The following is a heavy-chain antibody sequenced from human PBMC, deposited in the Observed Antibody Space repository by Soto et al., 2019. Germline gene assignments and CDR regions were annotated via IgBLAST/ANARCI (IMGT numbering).Heavy chain of an antibody. Sequence: ASVKVSCKASGYTFTGYYMHWVRQAPGQGLEWMGWINPNSGGTNYAQKFQGRVTMTRDTSISTAYMELSRLRSDDTAVYYCARELGYGSGGSGYFHWFDPWGQGTMVTVSS. J-gene: IGHJ5*02. V-gene: IGHV1-2*02. CDR2: INPNSGGT. CDR1: GYTFTGYY. D-gene: IGHD2-15*01. CDR3: ARELGYGSGGSGYFHWFDP.